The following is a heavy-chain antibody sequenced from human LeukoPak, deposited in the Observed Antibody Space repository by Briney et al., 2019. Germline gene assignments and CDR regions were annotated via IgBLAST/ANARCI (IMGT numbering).Heavy chain of an antibody. CDR2: ISASGGGT. CDR3: AKRYYDFPLDY. D-gene: IGHD3-3*01. Sequence: PGGSLRLSCAASGFTFSTNGMSWVRQAPGKGLEWVSVISASGGGTYYADSVKGRFTISRDNSKNTLYLQINNPRVEDTAVYYCAKRYYDFPLDYWGQGTLVTVSS. CDR1: GFTFSTNG. V-gene: IGHV3-23*01. J-gene: IGHJ4*02.